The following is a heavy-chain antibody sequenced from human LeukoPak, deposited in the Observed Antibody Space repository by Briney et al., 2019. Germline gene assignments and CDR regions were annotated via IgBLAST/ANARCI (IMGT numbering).Heavy chain of an antibody. D-gene: IGHD4-17*01. CDR2: ITSSSSIM. J-gene: IGHJ4*02. Sequence: PGGSLTLSCVASEFNISTYSMNWVRQAPGKGLEWLSYITSSSSIMYYADSVEGRFTISRDNSKNTLYLEMNSLRAEDTAVYYCAKDGDQVTVTKLDYWGQGTLVTVSS. V-gene: IGHV3-48*01. CDR3: AKDGDQVTVTKLDY. CDR1: EFNISTYS.